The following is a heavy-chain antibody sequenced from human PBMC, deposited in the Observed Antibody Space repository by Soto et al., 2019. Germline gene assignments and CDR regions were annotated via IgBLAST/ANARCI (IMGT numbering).Heavy chain of an antibody. Sequence: QVQLVQSGAEVKKPGSSVKVSCKASGGTCSSYTISLVRQAPGQGLEWMGRIIPLLGIAHYAQKFQRRVTITADKSTSTAYTELSSLRMEDPAVYYCAREHDGEVISDYYNRDVWGKGTTVTVS. V-gene: IGHV1-69*08. CDR2: IIPLLGIA. D-gene: IGHD3-3*01. CDR1: GGTCSSYT. J-gene: IGHJ6*03. CDR3: AREHDGEVISDYYNRDV.